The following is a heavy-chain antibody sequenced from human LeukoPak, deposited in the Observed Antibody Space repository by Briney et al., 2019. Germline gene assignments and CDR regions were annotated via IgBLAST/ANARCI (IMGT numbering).Heavy chain of an antibody. J-gene: IGHJ4*02. V-gene: IGHV3-66*01. CDR1: GFAVSSNY. CDR3: ARDESGESNY. Sequence: GGSLRLSCAASGFAVSSNYMSWVRQAPGKGLEWVSVIYSGGSTYYADSVKGRFTISRDNSKNTLYLQMNSLRAEDTAVYYCARDESGESNYWGQGTLVTVSS. D-gene: IGHD1-26*01. CDR2: IYSGGST.